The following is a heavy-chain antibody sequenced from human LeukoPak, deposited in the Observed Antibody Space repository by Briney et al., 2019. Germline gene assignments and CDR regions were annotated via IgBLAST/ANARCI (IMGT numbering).Heavy chain of an antibody. J-gene: IGHJ4*02. V-gene: IGHV4-34*12. CDR3: ARRSLGWYYFDY. CDR2: VIRSGAT. CDR1: GGSFSDYY. D-gene: IGHD6-19*01. Sequence: PSETLSLTCGESGGSFSDYYWSWIRQPPGKGLEWIGEVIRSGATSSNPSLKSRVTISMDTSKNQVSLRLRSVTAADTAVFFCARRSLGWYYFDYWGQGTLVTVSS.